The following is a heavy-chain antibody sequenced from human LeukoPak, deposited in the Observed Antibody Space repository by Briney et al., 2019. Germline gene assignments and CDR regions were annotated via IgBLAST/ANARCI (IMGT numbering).Heavy chain of an antibody. CDR2: ISSSSSYI. CDR1: GFTFSSYG. J-gene: IGHJ6*02. D-gene: IGHD3-10*01. V-gene: IGHV3-21*01. Sequence: GGSLRLSCAASGFTFSSYGMHWVRQAPGKGLEWVSSISSSSSYIYYADSVKGRFTISRDNAKNSLYLQMNSLRAEDTAVYYCAGWFGELYLYGMDVRGQGTTVTVSS. CDR3: AGWFGELYLYGMDV.